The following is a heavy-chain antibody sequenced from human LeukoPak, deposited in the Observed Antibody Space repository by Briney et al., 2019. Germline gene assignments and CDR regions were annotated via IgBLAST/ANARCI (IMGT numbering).Heavy chain of an antibody. CDR2: ISSSGSTI. J-gene: IGHJ3*02. CDR1: GFTFSDYY. Sequence: GGSLRLSCAASGFTFSDYYMSWIRQAPGKGLEWVSYISSSGSTIYYADSVKGRFTISRENAKNSLYLQMNSLRAEDTAVYYCASNYWYYYGSGSDHAFDIWGQGTMVTVSS. V-gene: IGHV3-11*01. CDR3: ASNYWYYYGSGSDHAFDI. D-gene: IGHD3-10*01.